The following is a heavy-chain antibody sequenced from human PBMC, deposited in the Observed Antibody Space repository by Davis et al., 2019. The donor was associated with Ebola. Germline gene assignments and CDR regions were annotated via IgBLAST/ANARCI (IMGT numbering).Heavy chain of an antibody. CDR1: GFTFSSYG. J-gene: IGHJ4*02. CDR3: ARVGGYYGSGSDY. V-gene: IGHV3-30*03. D-gene: IGHD3-10*01. CDR2: ISYDGSNK. Sequence: GESLKISCAASGFTFSSYGMHWVRQAPGKGLEWVAVISYDGSNKYYADSVKGRFTISRDNSKNTLYLQMNSLRAEDTAVYYCARVGGYYGSGSDYWGQGTLVTVSS.